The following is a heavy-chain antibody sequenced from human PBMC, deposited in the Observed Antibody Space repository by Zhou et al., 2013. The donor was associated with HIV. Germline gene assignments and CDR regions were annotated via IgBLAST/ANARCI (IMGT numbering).Heavy chain of an antibody. J-gene: IGHJ4*02. D-gene: IGHD1-1*01. CDR3: VRGNLFWTDSGYFDH. CDR1: GYTFIGQY. V-gene: IGHV1-2*02. Sequence: QVQLVQSGAEVKEPGASAKVSCKASGYTFIGQYMHWVRQAPGQGLEWMGWINPNSGATKCAQKFQGRVILTRDTSVTTAYMEVNSLRSDDTAIYYCVRGNLFWTDSGYFDHWGQGTLVTVSS. CDR2: INPNSGAT.